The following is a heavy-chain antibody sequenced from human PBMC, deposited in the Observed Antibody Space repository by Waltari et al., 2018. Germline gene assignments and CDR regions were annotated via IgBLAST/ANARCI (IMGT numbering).Heavy chain of an antibody. D-gene: IGHD5-12*01. CDR3: ARAVDVADY. Sequence: EIQVVESGGGLVQPGGSLRLSCTASGFTFSRDWMSWVRQAPGKGLEWVANINHDGTTKLYLDSVKGRFTISRDNAQNTVYLQMNSLRVEDTALYYCARAVDVADYWGQGTLVTVSS. V-gene: IGHV3-7*01. J-gene: IGHJ4*02. CDR2: INHDGTTK. CDR1: GFTFSRDW.